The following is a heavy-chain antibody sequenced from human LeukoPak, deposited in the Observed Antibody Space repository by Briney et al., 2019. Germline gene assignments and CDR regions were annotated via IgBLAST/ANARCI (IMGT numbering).Heavy chain of an antibody. V-gene: IGHV4-59*01. Sequence: SETLSLTCTVSGGSISSYYWSWIRQPPGKGLEWIGYIYYSGSTNYNPSLKSRVTISVDTSKNQFSLKLSSVTAADTAVYYCARFNNWNVVIDYWDQGTLVTVSS. CDR1: GGSISSYY. D-gene: IGHD1-20*01. J-gene: IGHJ4*02. CDR2: IYYSGST. CDR3: ARFNNWNVVIDY.